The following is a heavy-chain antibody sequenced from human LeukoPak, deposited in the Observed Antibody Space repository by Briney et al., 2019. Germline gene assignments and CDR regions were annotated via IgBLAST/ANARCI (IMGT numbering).Heavy chain of an antibody. Sequence: SETLSLTCTVSGGSISSYYWSWIRQPPGKGLEWIGYIYYSGATNYNPSLNSRVTISVDTSKIQFSLKLTSVTAADTAVYYCASSLAAAGPYYFDSWGQGTLVTVSS. J-gene: IGHJ4*02. CDR3: ASSLAAAGPYYFDS. CDR2: IYYSGAT. V-gene: IGHV4-59*01. CDR1: GGSISSYY. D-gene: IGHD6-13*01.